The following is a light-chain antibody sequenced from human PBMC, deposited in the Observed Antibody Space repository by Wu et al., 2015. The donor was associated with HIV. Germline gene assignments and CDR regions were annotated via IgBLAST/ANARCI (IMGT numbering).Light chain of an antibody. CDR3: QQYNSFAWT. J-gene: IGKJ1*01. CDR1: QSVSIY. Sequence: DIQLTQSPSFLSASIGDRVTITCRANQSVSIYLAWYRQYPGKAPNLLIYAASTLQSGVPSRFSGSGSGTEFTFTISSLQPEDFATYYCQQYNSFAWTFGQGTKVEIK. V-gene: IGKV1-9*01. CDR2: AAS.